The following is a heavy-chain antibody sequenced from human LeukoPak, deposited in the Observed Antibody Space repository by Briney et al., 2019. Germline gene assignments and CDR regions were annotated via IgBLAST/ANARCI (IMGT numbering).Heavy chain of an antibody. J-gene: IGHJ4*02. CDR3: ASHNWPGLNYFDY. CDR1: GFTFDDYG. CDR2: INWNGGST. D-gene: IGHD1-1*01. V-gene: IGHV3-20*04. Sequence: GGSLRLSCAASGFTFDDYGMTWVRQAPGKGLEWVSGINWNGGSTAYADSVRGRFTISRDNSKNTLYLQMNSLRAEDTAVYYCASHNWPGLNYFDYWGQGTLVTVSS.